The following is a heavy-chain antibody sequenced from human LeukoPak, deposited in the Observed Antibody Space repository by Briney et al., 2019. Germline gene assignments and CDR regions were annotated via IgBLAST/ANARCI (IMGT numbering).Heavy chain of an antibody. Sequence: ASVKVSCKASGDTFRNLAITRVRRAPGQGPEWMGRIIPTDDMTNYAQAFEGRVTFSADKSTTTVIMELSSLTSEDTAVYYCAREVVGGTYAVYFDLWGQGSLVTVSS. CDR3: AREVVGGTYAVYFDL. CDR2: IIPTDDMT. V-gene: IGHV1-69*04. CDR1: GDTFRNLA. J-gene: IGHJ4*02. D-gene: IGHD3-3*01.